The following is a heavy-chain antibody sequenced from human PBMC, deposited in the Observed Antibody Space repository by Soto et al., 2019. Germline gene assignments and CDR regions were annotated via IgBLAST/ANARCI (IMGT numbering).Heavy chain of an antibody. J-gene: IGHJ2*01. D-gene: IGHD3-10*01. Sequence: PGGSLRLSCAASGFSFNNVWMSWVRQTPGKGLEWVGRIKSNVDGGTPDYAAPLKGRVTISRDDSTNTLDLQMNNVKTEDTGVYFCVRILQYFGAPRAYFDLWGRGTLVTVSS. V-gene: IGHV3-15*01. CDR2: IKSNVDGGTP. CDR1: GFSFNNVW. CDR3: VRILQYFGAPRAYFDL.